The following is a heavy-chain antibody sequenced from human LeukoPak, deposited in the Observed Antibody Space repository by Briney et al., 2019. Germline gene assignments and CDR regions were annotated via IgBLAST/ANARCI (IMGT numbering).Heavy chain of an antibody. Sequence: ASVKVSCKASGYTFTVYYMHWVRQAPGQGLEWMGRINPNSGGTNYAQKFQGRVTMTRDTSISTAYMELSRLRSDDTAVYYCARDQDSSSWVYYYYYGMDVWGQGTTVTVSS. CDR3: ARDQDSSSWVYYYYYGMDV. CDR2: INPNSGGT. D-gene: IGHD6-13*01. J-gene: IGHJ6*02. V-gene: IGHV1-2*06. CDR1: GYTFTVYY.